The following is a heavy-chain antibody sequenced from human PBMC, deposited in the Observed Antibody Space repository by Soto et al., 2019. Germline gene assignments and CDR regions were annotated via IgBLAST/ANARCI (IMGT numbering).Heavy chain of an antibody. V-gene: IGHV3-21*01. J-gene: IGHJ4*02. CDR3: AREVPDYYDSSGYADY. CDR1: GLTFSSYS. Sequence: EVQLVESGGGLVKPGGSLRLSCAASGLTFSSYSMNWVRQAPGKGLEWVSSISSSSSYIYYADSVKGRFTISRDNAKNSLYLQMNSLRAEDTAVYYCAREVPDYYDSSGYADYWGQGTLVTVSS. CDR2: ISSSSSYI. D-gene: IGHD3-22*01.